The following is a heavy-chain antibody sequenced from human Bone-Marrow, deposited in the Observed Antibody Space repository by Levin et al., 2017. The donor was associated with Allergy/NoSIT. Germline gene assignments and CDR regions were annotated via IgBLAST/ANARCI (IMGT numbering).Heavy chain of an antibody. J-gene: IGHJ5*02. CDR2: INHSGST. Sequence: SQTLSLTCAVYGESFSGSFSGYFWTWIRQPPGKGLEWIGEINHSGSTNYDPSLESRVTISIDTSKNQFSLKLNYVTAADTAVYYCTRGRRYDFWRGYRGPARNNWFDPWGQGTLVTVSS. CDR1: GESFSGSFSGYF. V-gene: IGHV4-34*01. CDR3: TRGRRYDFWRGYRGPARNNWFDP. D-gene: IGHD3-3*01.